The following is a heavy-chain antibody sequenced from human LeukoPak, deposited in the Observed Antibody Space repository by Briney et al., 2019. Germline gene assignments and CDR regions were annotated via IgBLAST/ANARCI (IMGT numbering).Heavy chain of an antibody. D-gene: IGHD6-19*01. CDR3: ARDPAGSGWYRHFDY. CDR1: GYTFTSYY. Sequence: GASVKVSCKASGYTFTSYYMHWVRQAPGQGLEWMGIINPSGGSTSYAQKFQGRVTMTRDTSTSTVYMELSSPRSEDTAVYYCARDPAGSGWYRHFDYWGQGTLVTVSS. J-gene: IGHJ4*02. V-gene: IGHV1-46*01. CDR2: INPSGGST.